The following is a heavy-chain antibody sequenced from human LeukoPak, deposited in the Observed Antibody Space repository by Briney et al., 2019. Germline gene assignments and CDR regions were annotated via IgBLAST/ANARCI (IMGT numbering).Heavy chain of an antibody. J-gene: IGHJ6*02. Sequence: ASVKVSCKASGYTFTSYSISWVRQAPGQGLEWMGWISAYNGNTNYAQKLQGRVTMTTDTSTSTAYMELRSLRSDDTAVYYCARDELELPYGDYYYGMDVWGQGTTVTVSS. D-gene: IGHD1-7*01. CDR1: GYTFTSYS. CDR3: ARDELELPYGDYYYGMDV. CDR2: ISAYNGNT. V-gene: IGHV1-18*01.